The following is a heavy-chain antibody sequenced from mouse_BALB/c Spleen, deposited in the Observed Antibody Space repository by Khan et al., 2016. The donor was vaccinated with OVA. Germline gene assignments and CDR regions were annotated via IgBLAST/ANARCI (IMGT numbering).Heavy chain of an antibody. CDR1: GYSITSGYA. Sequence: EVKLLESGPGLVKPSQSLSLTCTVTGYSITSGYAWNWIRQFPGNKLEWMGYISYSGGTSYNPSLKSRISITRDPSENQFFLQLNSVTTEDTATYYCARGSYYGYYFDYWGQGTTLTVSS. J-gene: IGHJ2*01. CDR2: ISYSGGT. V-gene: IGHV3-2*02. D-gene: IGHD1-1*01. CDR3: ARGSYYGYYFDY.